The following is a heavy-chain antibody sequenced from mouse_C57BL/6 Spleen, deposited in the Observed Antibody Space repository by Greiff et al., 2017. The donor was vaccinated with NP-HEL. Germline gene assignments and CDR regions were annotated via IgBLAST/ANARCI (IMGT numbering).Heavy chain of an antibody. D-gene: IGHD4-1*01. CDR2: IYPGDGDT. CDR1: GYAFSSSW. CDR3: APGSWFAY. V-gene: IGHV1-82*01. Sequence: QVQLQQSGPELVKPGASVKISCKASGYAFSSSWMNWVKQRPGKGLEWIVRIYPGDGDTNYNGKFKGKATLTADKSSSTAYMQLRSLTSEDSAVYFCAPGSWFAYGGQGTLVTVSA. J-gene: IGHJ3*01.